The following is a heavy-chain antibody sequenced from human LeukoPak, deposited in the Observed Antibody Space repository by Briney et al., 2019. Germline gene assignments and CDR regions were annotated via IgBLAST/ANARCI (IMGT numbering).Heavy chain of an antibody. Sequence: KPGGSLRLSCAASGFTFSDFYITWIRQAPGKGLKWVSYISSSSSYTNYADSVKGRFTISRDNAKNSLYLQMNSLRAEDTAVYYCARGSSYGIAAAGHPHDAFDIWGQGTMVTVSS. CDR1: GFTFSDFY. CDR3: ARGSSYGIAAAGHPHDAFDI. V-gene: IGHV3-11*06. CDR2: ISSSSSYT. J-gene: IGHJ3*02. D-gene: IGHD6-13*01.